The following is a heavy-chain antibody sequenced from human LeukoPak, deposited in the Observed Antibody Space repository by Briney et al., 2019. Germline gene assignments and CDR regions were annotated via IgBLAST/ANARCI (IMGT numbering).Heavy chain of an antibody. Sequence: SETLSLTCAVYGGSFSGYYWSWIRQPPGKGLEWIGEINHSGSTNYNPFLKSRVTISVDTSKNQFSLKLSSVTAADTAVDYCARGLPARHSYGHNWFDTWGQGTLVTVSP. CDR2: INHSGST. CDR1: GGSFSGYY. CDR3: ARGLPARHSYGHNWFDT. V-gene: IGHV4-34*01. J-gene: IGHJ5*02. D-gene: IGHD5-18*01.